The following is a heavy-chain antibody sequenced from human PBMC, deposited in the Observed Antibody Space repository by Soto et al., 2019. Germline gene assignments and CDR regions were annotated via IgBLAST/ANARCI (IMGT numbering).Heavy chain of an antibody. CDR1: GFTFSSYA. V-gene: IGHV3-23*01. CDR2: ISGSGGST. Sequence: GGSLRLSCAASGFTFSSYAMSWVRQAPGKGLEWVSAISGSGGSTYYADSVKGRFTISRDNSKNTLYLQMNSLRAEDTAVYYCPKSDMVRGVIPINWFDPWGQGTLVTVSS. CDR3: PKSDMVRGVIPINWFDP. J-gene: IGHJ5*02. D-gene: IGHD3-10*01.